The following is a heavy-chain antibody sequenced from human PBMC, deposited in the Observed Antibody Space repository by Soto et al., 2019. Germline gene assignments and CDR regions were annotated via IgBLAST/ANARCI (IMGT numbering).Heavy chain of an antibody. D-gene: IGHD6-6*01. CDR3: ARSPYQLVRAFNYFDY. Sequence: SVKVSCKASGGTFSSYATSWVRQAPGQGLEWMGGIIPIFGTANYAQKFQGRVTITADESTSTAYMELSGLRSEDTAVYYCARSPYQLVRAFNYFDYWGQGTLVTVSS. CDR2: IIPIFGTA. CDR1: GGTFSSYA. J-gene: IGHJ4*02. V-gene: IGHV1-69*13.